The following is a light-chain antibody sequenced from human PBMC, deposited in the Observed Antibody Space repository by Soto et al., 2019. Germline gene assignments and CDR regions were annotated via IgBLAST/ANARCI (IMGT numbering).Light chain of an antibody. Sequence: EIVMTQSPATLSVSPGERATLSCRASQSVSSNLAWYQQKPGPAPRLLIYGASTRATGIPARFSGSGSGTDFTLTISSLQSEEFAVYYCQQYNNWPPWTFGQGTKAEIK. CDR3: QQYNNWPPWT. V-gene: IGKV3-15*01. CDR1: QSVSSN. J-gene: IGKJ1*01. CDR2: GAS.